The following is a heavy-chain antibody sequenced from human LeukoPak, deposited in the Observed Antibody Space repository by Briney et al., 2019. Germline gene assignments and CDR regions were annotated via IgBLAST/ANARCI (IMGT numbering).Heavy chain of an antibody. CDR1: GFTFSSSA. J-gene: IGHJ4*02. Sequence: GSLRLSCAASGFTFSSSAMTWVRQAPGKGLEWVSSISSSSSYIYYADSVKGRFTIFRDNAKNSLYLQMNSLRAEDTAVYYCAREGEAGTFDYWGQGTLVTVSS. D-gene: IGHD6-19*01. CDR3: AREGEAGTFDY. CDR2: ISSSSSYI. V-gene: IGHV3-21*01.